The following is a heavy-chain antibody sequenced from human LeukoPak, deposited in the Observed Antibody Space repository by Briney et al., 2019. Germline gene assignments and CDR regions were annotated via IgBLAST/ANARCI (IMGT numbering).Heavy chain of an antibody. J-gene: IGHJ4*02. CDR1: GYSISTGYY. CDR2: IYYGGST. CDR3: AIQSGATDY. Sequence: SETLSLTCAVSGYSISTGYYWAWIRQPPGKGLEWITTIYYGGSTHYNPSLKSRVTISVDTSRNQFSLNLRSVTAADTAVYYCAIQSGATDYWGQGTLVTVSS. D-gene: IGHD1-26*01. V-gene: IGHV4-38-2*01.